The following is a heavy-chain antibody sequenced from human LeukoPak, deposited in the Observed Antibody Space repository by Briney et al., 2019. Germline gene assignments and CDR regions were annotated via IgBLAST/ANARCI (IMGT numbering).Heavy chain of an antibody. Sequence: SETLSLTCTVSGGSISSSSYYWGWIRQPPGRGLECIGSFYFSGSTYYNPSLKSRVTISVDTSKNQFSLKVSSVTAADTAVYYCLRHSGYSSNWLFNYWGQGALVTVSS. J-gene: IGHJ4*02. CDR1: GGSISSSSYY. CDR3: LRHSGYSSNWLFNY. V-gene: IGHV4-39*01. CDR2: FYFSGST. D-gene: IGHD6-13*01.